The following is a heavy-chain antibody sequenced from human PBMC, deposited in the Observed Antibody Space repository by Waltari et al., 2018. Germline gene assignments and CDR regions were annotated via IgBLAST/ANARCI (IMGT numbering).Heavy chain of an antibody. V-gene: IGHV1-69*01. CDR2: IIPIFGTA. CDR3: ARVRVYGASLDY. CDR1: GGTFSSYP. J-gene: IGHJ4*02. D-gene: IGHD3-10*01. Sequence: QVQLVQSGAEVTKPGSSVKVPCKASGGTFSSYPISWVRPAPGQGLEWMGGIIPIFGTANYAQKFQGRVTITADESTSTAYMELSSLRSEDTAVYYCARVRVYGASLDYWGQGTLVTVSS.